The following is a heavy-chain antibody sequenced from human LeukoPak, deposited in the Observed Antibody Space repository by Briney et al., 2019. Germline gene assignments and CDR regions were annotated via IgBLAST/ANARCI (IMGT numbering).Heavy chain of an antibody. CDR1: GLTFSNYW. J-gene: IGHJ5*02. CDR3: VVDFQYNCP. Sequence: GGSLRLSCAASGLTFSNYWMHWVREAPGKGLVWVSGINTDGRTTVYADSVKGRFTIARDNVKHTLYLQMNSPRIEDTAVYYCVVDFQYNCPWGQGTLVTVSS. D-gene: IGHD5-24*01. V-gene: IGHV3-74*01. CDR2: INTDGRTT.